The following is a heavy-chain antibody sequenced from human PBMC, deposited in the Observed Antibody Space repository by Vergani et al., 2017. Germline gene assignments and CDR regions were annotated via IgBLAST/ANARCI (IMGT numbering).Heavy chain of an antibody. Sequence: QVQLQESGPGLVKPSETLSLTCTVSGGSISSYYWSWIRQPPGKGLEWIGYIYYSGSTNYNTSLKSRVTISVDTSKNQFSLKLSSVTAADTAVYYCARNPYCGGDCYSDAFDIWGQGTMVTVSS. J-gene: IGHJ3*02. CDR3: ARNPYCGGDCYSDAFDI. CDR1: GGSISSYY. D-gene: IGHD2-21*02. V-gene: IGHV4-59*01. CDR2: IYYSGST.